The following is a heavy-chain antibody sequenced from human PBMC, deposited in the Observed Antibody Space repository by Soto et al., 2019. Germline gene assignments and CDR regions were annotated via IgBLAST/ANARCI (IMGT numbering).Heavy chain of an antibody. CDR2: ISAYNGNT. Sequence: LVRLSCKASRYPFTRSCISWWRQAPGPGLEWMGWISAYNGNTNYAQKLQGRVTMTTDTSTSTAYMELRSLRSDDTAVYYCARRGDFWSGYYNEYWGQGTLVTVSS. J-gene: IGHJ4*02. CDR1: RYPFTRSC. CDR3: ARRGDFWSGYYNEY. V-gene: IGHV1-18*01. D-gene: IGHD3-3*01.